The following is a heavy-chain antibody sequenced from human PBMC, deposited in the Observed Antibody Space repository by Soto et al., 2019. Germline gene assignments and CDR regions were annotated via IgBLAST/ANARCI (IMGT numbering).Heavy chain of an antibody. CDR2: ISGSGGST. CDR1: GFTFSSYA. CDR3: AKDEENSGWYAYYYGMDV. Sequence: GSLRLSCAASGFTFSSYAMSWVRQAPGKGLEWVSAISGSGGSTYYADSVKGRFTISRDNSKNTLYLQMNSLRAEDTAVYYCAKDEENSGWYAYYYGMDVWGQGTTVTVSS. V-gene: IGHV3-23*01. D-gene: IGHD6-19*01. J-gene: IGHJ6*02.